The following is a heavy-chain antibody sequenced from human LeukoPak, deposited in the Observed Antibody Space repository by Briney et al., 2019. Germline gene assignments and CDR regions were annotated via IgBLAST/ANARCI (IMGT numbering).Heavy chain of an antibody. Sequence: GGSLRLSCAASGFNFSSYGMHWVRQAPGKGLEGVAFIRYDGSNKYYADSVKGRVTISRDNSKNALYLQMNSLRAEDTAVYYCAKEPPFRFPAWDDLTGYWGQGTLVTVSA. V-gene: IGHV3-30*02. J-gene: IGHJ4*02. D-gene: IGHD1-1*01. CDR3: AKEPPFRFPAWDDLTGY. CDR1: GFNFSSYG. CDR2: IRYDGSNK.